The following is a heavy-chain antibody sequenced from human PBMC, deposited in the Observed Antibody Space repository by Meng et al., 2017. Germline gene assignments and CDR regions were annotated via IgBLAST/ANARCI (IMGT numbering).Heavy chain of an antibody. V-gene: IGHV1-2*02. CDR3: AGTDRGAYRVDYYFDP. J-gene: IGHJ5*02. CDR1: GYAVTNCT. CDR2: FNPCGGGK. Sequence: QVPLVQPGAGRTHPEPSWKLSSKATGYAVTNCTSHCLRHAPGQGLEWMVWFNPCGGGKKYAQKFPAKITRTRDTSISAVDLDRRRLRSDATAISSCAGTDRGAYRVDYYFDPWGQGTLVTVSS. D-gene: IGHD3-22*01.